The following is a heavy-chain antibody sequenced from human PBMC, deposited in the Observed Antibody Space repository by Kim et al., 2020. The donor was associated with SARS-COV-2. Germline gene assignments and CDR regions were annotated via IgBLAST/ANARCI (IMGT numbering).Heavy chain of an antibody. V-gene: IGHV3-7*01. CDR3: ARADYDFWSGYYTPLYYFDY. Sequence: GGSLRLSCAASGFTFSSYWMSWVRQAPGKGLEWVANIKQDGSEKDYVDSVKGRFTISRDNAKNSLYLQMNSLRAEDTAVYYCARADYDFWSGYYTPLYYFDYWGQGSLVTVSS. J-gene: IGHJ4*02. D-gene: IGHD3-3*01. CDR1: GFTFSSYW. CDR2: IKQDGSEK.